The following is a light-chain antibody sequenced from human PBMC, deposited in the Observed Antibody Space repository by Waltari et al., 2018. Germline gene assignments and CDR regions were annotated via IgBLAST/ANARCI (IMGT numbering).Light chain of an antibody. J-gene: IGKJ4*01. CDR2: GAS. CDR1: QTVMTTY. Sequence: TLSCRASQTVMTTYLAWYQQKPGQAPTLLIYGASSRATGIPDRFSGSGSGTDFSLTISSLEPEDFAVYYCQQYDISPLTFGGGTKVEIK. V-gene: IGKV3-20*01. CDR3: QQYDISPLT.